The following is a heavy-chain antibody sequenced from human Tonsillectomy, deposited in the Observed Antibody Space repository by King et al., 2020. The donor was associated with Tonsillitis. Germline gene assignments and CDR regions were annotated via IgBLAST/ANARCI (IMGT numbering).Heavy chain of an antibody. V-gene: IGHV3-74*01. D-gene: IGHD6-13*01. CDR2: ITIYCIST. J-gene: IGHJ4*02. Sequence: FFPPVFSLRLSFSSSLFPFLNSWIHFFRQSPVNFLFFFSLITIYCISTRYADSVQGLFTISRHNAKNTLYLQMNSLRAEDTAVYYCARDVEYSSSWYVNYWGQGTLVTVSA. CDR3: ARDVEYSSSWYVNY. CDR1: LFPFLNSW.